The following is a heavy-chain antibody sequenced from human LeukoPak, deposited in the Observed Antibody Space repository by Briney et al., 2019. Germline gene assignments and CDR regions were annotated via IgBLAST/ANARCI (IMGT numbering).Heavy chain of an antibody. CDR1: GFTFSSYG. D-gene: IGHD2-21*01. CDR2: IRYDGSNK. Sequence: GGSLRLSCAASGFTFSSYGMHWVRQAPGKGLEWVAFIRYDGSNKYYADSVKGRFTISRDNSKNTLYLQMNSLRAEDTAVYYCARDIQGNDAFDIWGQGTMVTVSS. J-gene: IGHJ3*02. CDR3: ARDIQGNDAFDI. V-gene: IGHV3-30*02.